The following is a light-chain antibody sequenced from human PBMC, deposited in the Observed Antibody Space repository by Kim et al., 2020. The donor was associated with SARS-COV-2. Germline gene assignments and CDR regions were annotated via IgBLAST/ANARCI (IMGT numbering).Light chain of an antibody. CDR2: RND. CDR1: SSRIGKNY. CDR3: AAWDDSLSGPA. V-gene: IGLV1-47*02. J-gene: IGLJ3*02. Sequence: GQEFIMSGSESSSRIGKNYVSGYRRLPGTAPKALMLRNDYRPSGVPDRFSGSKSGTSASLAISGLRSEDEADYYCAAWDDSLSGPAFGGGTQLTVL.